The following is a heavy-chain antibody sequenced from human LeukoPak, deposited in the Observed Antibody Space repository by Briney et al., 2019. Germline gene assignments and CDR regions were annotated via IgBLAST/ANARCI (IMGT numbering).Heavy chain of an antibody. CDR3: AREPSEGNWFDP. CDR2: MSYDGNNK. CDR1: GFTFNNYG. Sequence: GRSLRLSCAASGFTFNNYGMHWVRQAPGKGLEWVAVMSYDGNNKYYADSVKGRFTISRDNSKNTLYLQMNSLRAEDTAVYYCAREPSEGNWFDPWGQGTLVTVSS. J-gene: IGHJ5*02. V-gene: IGHV3-30*03.